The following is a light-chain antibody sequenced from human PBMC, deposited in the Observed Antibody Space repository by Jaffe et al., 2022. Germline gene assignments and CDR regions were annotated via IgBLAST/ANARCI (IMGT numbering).Light chain of an antibody. Sequence: DIQMTQSPSSLSASVGDRVTITCRASQSISSYLNWYQQKPGKAPKLLIYAASSLQSGVPSRFSGSGSGTDFTLTISSLQPEDFATYYCQQSYSTPHHLTFGGGTKVEIK. CDR3: QQSYSTPHHLT. J-gene: IGKJ4*01. V-gene: IGKV1-39*01. CDR2: AAS. CDR1: QSISSY.